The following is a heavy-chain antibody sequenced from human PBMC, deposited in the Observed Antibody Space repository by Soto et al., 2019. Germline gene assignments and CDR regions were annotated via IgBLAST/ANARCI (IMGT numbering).Heavy chain of an antibody. J-gene: IGHJ4*02. D-gene: IGHD4-17*01. CDR3: AKDRANYGDYDY. CDR1: GFSLSSYA. Sequence: EVQLLESGGGLVQPGRSLRLSCAVSGFSLSSYAVSWVRQAPGKGLEWVSAISGRSGNTYYADSVRGHFTISRDNSKNTLYLQMNSLRAEDTAVYYCAKDRANYGDYDYWGQGTLVTVSS. V-gene: IGHV3-23*01. CDR2: ISGRSGNT.